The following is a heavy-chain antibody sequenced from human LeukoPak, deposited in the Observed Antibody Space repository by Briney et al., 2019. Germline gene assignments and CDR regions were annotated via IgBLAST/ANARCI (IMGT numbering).Heavy chain of an antibody. J-gene: IGHJ4*01. CDR3: ASGILIGYFSFDY. V-gene: IGHV3-53*01. CDR1: GFSVTTKY. Sequence: PGGSLRLSCAASGFSVTTKYISWVRQAPGKGLEWVSVIYSGGVTYYADHVRGRFTISRDNSKNTVYLQMNSLRVEDTAVYYCASGILIGYFSFDYWGHGTLVTVSS. D-gene: IGHD3-9*01. CDR2: IYSGGVT.